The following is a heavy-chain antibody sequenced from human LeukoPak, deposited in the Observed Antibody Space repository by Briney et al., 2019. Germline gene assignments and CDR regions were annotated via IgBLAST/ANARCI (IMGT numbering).Heavy chain of an antibody. V-gene: IGHV3-48*02. CDR1: GFTFSSYN. CDR3: ARGGTYCPDY. D-gene: IGHD1-26*01. J-gene: IGHJ4*02. Sequence: GGSLRLSCAASGFTFSSYNMNWVRQAPGKGLEWVSYISSSSSPIFYADSVKGRFTISRDNAKNSLYLQMNSLRDEDTAVYYCARGGTYCPDYWGQGTLVTVSS. CDR2: ISSSSSPI.